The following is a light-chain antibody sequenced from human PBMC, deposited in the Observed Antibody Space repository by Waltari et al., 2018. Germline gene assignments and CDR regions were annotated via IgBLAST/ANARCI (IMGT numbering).Light chain of an antibody. Sequence: AIHMTQSPSSLSASVGARVTITCRASQGIGNDLGWYQQKRGKAPKLLIYAASSLQSGVPSRFSGSASGTDFSLTISSLQPEDFATYYCLQDYTYPYTFGQGTKLEIK. V-gene: IGKV1-6*01. CDR2: AAS. CDR1: QGIGND. CDR3: LQDYTYPYT. J-gene: IGKJ2*01.